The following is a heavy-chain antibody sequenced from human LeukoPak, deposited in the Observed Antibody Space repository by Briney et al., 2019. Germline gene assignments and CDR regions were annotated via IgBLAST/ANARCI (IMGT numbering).Heavy chain of an antibody. V-gene: IGHV4-59*01. CDR3: AREMLSSSWRKNDAFDI. CDR2: IYYSGST. D-gene: IGHD6-13*01. J-gene: IGHJ3*02. CDR1: GVSISSYY. Sequence: SETLSLTCTVSGVSISSYYWSWIRQPPGRGLEWIGYIYYSGSTNYNPSLKSRVTISVDTSKNQFSLKLSSVTAADTAVYYCAREMLSSSWRKNDAFDIWGQGTMVTVSS.